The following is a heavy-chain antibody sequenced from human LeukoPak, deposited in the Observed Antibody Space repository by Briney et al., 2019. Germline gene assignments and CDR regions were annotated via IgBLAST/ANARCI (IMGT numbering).Heavy chain of an antibody. D-gene: IGHD3-10*01. J-gene: IGHJ4*02. Sequence: PGGSLRLSCAASGFTFSSYWMSWVRQAPGKGLEWVASIKQDGSEKYYVDSVKGRFTISRDNAKNSLYLQMNSLRAEDTAVYYCARVYGSGSHTLSYFDYWGQGTLVTVSS. V-gene: IGHV3-7*01. CDR2: IKQDGSEK. CDR3: ARVYGSGSHTLSYFDY. CDR1: GFTFSSYW.